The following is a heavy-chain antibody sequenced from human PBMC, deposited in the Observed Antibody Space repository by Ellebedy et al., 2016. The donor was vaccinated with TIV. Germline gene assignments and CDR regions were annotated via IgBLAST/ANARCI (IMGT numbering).Heavy chain of an antibody. V-gene: IGHV4-34*01. J-gene: IGHJ6*02. CDR1: GGSFSDYY. CDR3: ARCPDYYYGMDV. Sequence: SETLSLTCAVYGGSFSDYYWSWIRQPPGKGLEWIGEINHSGSTNYNPSLKSRVLISLDTSKSLVSLKVNSVTAADTAVYYCARCPDYYYGMDVWGQGTTVTVSS. CDR2: INHSGST.